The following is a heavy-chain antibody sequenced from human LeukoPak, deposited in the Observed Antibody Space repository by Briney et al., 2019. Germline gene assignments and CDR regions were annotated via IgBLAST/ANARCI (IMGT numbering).Heavy chain of an antibody. J-gene: IGHJ4*02. CDR3: AKARGGGYPFDC. Sequence: GRSLRLSCAASGFTFDDYAMHWVRQAPGKGLEWVSGISWNSGSIGYADSVKGRFTISRDNAKNSLYLQMNSLRAEDTALYYCAKARGGGYPFDCWGQGTLVTVSS. D-gene: IGHD2-15*01. CDR1: GFTFDDYA. CDR2: ISWNSGSI. V-gene: IGHV3-9*01.